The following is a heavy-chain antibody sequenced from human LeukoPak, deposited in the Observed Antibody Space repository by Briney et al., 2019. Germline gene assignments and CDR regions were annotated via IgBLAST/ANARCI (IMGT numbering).Heavy chain of an antibody. CDR1: GFTFSSYG. CDR2: IRSKADNYAT. CDR3: TQSNY. Sequence: GGSLRLSCAASGFTFSSYGMHWVRQAPGKGLEWVGRIRSKADNYATAYAASVQGRCTISRDDSKNTAYLQLNSLKTEDTAVYYCTQSNYWGQGALVTVSS. V-gene: IGHV3-73*01. J-gene: IGHJ4*02.